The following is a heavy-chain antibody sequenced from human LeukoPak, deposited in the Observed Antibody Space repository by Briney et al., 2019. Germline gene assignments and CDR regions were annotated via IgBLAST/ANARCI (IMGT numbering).Heavy chain of an antibody. CDR2: INHSGST. V-gene: IGHV4-34*01. CDR3: ASTEDDSSGYSNYYYYGMDV. Sequence: SETLSLTCAVYGGSFSGYYWSWIRQPPGKGLEWIGEINHSGSTNYNPSLKSRVTISVDTSKNQFSLKLSSVTAADTAVYYCASTEDDSSGYSNYYYYGMDVWGQGTTVTVSS. CDR1: GGSFSGYY. D-gene: IGHD3-22*01. J-gene: IGHJ6*02.